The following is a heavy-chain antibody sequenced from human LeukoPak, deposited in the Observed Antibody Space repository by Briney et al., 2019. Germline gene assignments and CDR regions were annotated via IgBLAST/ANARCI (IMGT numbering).Heavy chain of an antibody. CDR2: IYYSGST. Sequence: SETLSLICTVWIHPNRRYYGLCLRQPPGKGLEWIGYIYYSGSTNYSPSLKSRVTISVDTSKNQFSLKLSSVSAADTAVYYCAREPQTGVFDFWGQGTLVTVSS. CDR3: AREPQTGVFDF. V-gene: IGHV4-59*01. J-gene: IGHJ4*02. CDR1: IHPNRRYY. D-gene: IGHD7-27*01.